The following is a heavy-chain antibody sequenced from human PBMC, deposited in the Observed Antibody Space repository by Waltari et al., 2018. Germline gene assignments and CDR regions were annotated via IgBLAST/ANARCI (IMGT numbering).Heavy chain of an antibody. CDR3: ARVLERSAYPDEYFNH. D-gene: IGHD3-16*01. Sequence: EVQLVESGGDLVQPGGSLRLSCVASGFTLSDYWFYWVRQAPGKGLVWVSRINGAGSDTSYADSVKGRFTISRDNAKNTLFLQMNSLTAEDTAVYYCARVLERSAYPDEYFNHWGQGTLVSVSP. J-gene: IGHJ1*01. CDR2: INGAGSDT. V-gene: IGHV3-74*01. CDR1: GFTLSDYW.